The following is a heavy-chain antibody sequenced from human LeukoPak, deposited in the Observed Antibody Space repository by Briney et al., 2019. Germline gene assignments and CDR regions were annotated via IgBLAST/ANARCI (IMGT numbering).Heavy chain of an antibody. D-gene: IGHD3-22*01. Sequence: ASVKVSCKASGYSFTSFSISWVRQVPGQGLECMGWISTYTGDTRYSQKFQDRVTMTTDTSTSTAYMELRSLRSDDTAVYYCARVPVHSSSGYYLYFDYWGQGTLVTVSS. CDR3: ARVPVHSSSGYYLYFDY. CDR1: GYSFTSFS. CDR2: ISTYTGDT. V-gene: IGHV1-18*01. J-gene: IGHJ4*02.